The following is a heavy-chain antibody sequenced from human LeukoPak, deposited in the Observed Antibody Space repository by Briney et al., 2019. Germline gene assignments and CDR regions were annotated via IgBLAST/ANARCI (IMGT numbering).Heavy chain of an antibody. CDR1: GGSISSSSYY. CDR2: IYYSGST. D-gene: IGHD3-10*01. J-gene: IGHJ6*03. V-gene: IGHV4-39*07. CDR3: ARPGGENYYYYYMDV. Sequence: PSETLSLTCTVSGGSISSSSYYWGWIRQPPGKGLEWIGSIYYSGSTYYNPSLKSRVTISVDTSKNQFSLKLSSVTAVDTAVYYCARPGGENYYYYYMDVWGKGTTVTVSS.